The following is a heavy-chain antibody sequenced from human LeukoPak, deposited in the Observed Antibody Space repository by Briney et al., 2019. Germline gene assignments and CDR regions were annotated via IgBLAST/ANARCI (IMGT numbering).Heavy chain of an antibody. CDR2: VKQDGSEK. D-gene: IGHD6-19*01. CDR3: ASSFSSGWYAGYFNY. CDR1: GFTFSSYW. V-gene: IGHV3-7*01. Sequence: QPGGSLRLSCAASGFTFSSYWMTWVRQAPGKGLEWVANVKQDGSEKNYVDSVKGRFTISRDNAKNSLYLQMNSLRAEDTAVYYCASSFSSGWYAGYFNYWGQGTLVTVSS. J-gene: IGHJ4*02.